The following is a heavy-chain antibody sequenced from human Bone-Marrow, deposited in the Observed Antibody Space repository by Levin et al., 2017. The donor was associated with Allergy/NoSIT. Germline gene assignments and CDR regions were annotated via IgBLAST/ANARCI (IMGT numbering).Heavy chain of an antibody. CDR2: ISSGSTVL. CDR3: VRDNGAPDY. Sequence: GGSLRLSCAASGSTFSDYAINWVRQAPGKGLEWLSYISSGSTVLYFADSVKGRFTVSRDEARNSLSLQMNSLKDEDSAMYYCVRDNGAPDYWGQGTLVTVSS. V-gene: IGHV3-48*02. J-gene: IGHJ4*02. D-gene: IGHD2-8*01. CDR1: GSTFSDYA.